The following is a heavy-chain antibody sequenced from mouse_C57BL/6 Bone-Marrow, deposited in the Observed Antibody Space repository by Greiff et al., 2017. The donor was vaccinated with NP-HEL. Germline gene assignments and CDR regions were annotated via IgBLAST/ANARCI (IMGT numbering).Heavy chain of an antibody. V-gene: IGHV10-1*01. CDR3: VRHWWGLYYDYEGFAY. D-gene: IGHD2-4*01. J-gene: IGHJ3*01. CDR2: IRSKSNNYAT. Sequence: EVMLVESGGGLVQPKGSLKLSCAASGFSFNTYAMNWVRQAPGKGLEWVARIRSKSNNYATYYADSVKDRFTIYRDDSESMLYLQMNNLKTEDTAMDYCVRHWWGLYYDYEGFAYWGQGTLVTVSA. CDR1: GFSFNTYA.